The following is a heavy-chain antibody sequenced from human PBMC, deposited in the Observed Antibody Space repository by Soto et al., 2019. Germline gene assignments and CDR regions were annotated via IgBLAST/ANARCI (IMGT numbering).Heavy chain of an antibody. V-gene: IGHV4-59*11. J-gene: IGHJ5*02. CDR3: ARRSRGGGSYWTGHWFDP. D-gene: IGHD2-15*01. Sequence: PSETLSLTCTVSGGSISGHYWSWIRQPPGRGLEWIGCINYSGSMNYNPSLQSRVTISKDTSKNQFSLKLSSVTAADTAVYYCARRSRGGGSYWTGHWFDPWGQGTLVTVSS. CDR1: GGSISGHY. CDR2: INYSGSM.